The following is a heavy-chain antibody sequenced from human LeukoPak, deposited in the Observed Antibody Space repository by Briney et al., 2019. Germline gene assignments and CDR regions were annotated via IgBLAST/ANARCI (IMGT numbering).Heavy chain of an antibody. CDR2: IYPGDSDT. CDR1: GYSFTSYW. D-gene: IGHD3-10*01. V-gene: IGHV5-51*01. CDR3: ATNTVFRGIHAFDI. Sequence: GESLKISCKGSGYSFTSYWIGWVRQTPGKGLEWMGIIYPGDSDTRYSPSFQGQVTISADKFISTAYLQWSSLKASDSAMYYCATNTVFRGIHAFDIWGQGTMVTVSS. J-gene: IGHJ3*02.